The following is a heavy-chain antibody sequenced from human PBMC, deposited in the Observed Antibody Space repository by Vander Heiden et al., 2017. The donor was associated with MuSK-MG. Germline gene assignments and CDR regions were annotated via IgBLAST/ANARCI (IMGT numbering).Heavy chain of an antibody. V-gene: IGHV3-23*01. CDR1: GFPFSSYA. CDR3: AKAYCSGQEYFQH. Sequence: EVQLLESGGGLVQPGGSLRLSCAAHGFPFSSYAMSWVRQAPGKGLEWVSAISGSGGSTYYADAVKGRFTISRDNSKNTVYLQLKRMGAEDTAVYYSAKAYCSGQEYFQHWGHGTMVTV. CDR2: ISGSGGST. J-gene: IGHJ1*01. D-gene: IGHD3-10*01.